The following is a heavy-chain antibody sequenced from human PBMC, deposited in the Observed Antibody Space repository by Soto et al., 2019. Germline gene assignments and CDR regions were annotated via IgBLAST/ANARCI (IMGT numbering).Heavy chain of an antibody. V-gene: IGHV3-33*01. D-gene: IGHD6-13*01. CDR1: GFSFSSYD. CDR2: IWYDGSNT. Sequence: QVQLVESGGGVVQPGTSLRLSCAASGFSFSSYDIHWVRQAPGKGLEWVAVIWYDGSNTYYADSVKGRFIISRDNSKNSLYLEMNSLRADDTAVYYCARGYSGSRDRGYWGQGTLVTVSS. CDR3: ARGYSGSRDRGY. J-gene: IGHJ4*02.